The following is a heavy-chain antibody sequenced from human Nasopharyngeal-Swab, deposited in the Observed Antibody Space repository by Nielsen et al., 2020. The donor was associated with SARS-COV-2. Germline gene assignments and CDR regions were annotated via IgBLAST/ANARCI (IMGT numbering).Heavy chain of an antibody. CDR1: GGSISSSSYY. V-gene: IGHV4-39*01. J-gene: IGHJ3*02. CDR3: ARQWYCSGGSCYPPGAFDI. Sequence: SETLSLTCTVSGGSISSSSYYWGWIRQPPGKWLEWIGSIYYSGSTYYNPSLKSRFTVSVDTSKNKFSRKLNSVTAADTAMYYCARQWYCSGGSCYPPGAFDIWGQGTMVTVSS. CDR2: IYYSGST. D-gene: IGHD2-15*01.